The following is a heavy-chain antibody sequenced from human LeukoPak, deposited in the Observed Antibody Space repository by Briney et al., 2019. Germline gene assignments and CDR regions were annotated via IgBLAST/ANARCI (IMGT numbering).Heavy chain of an antibody. J-gene: IGHJ4*02. Sequence: PSQTLSLTCAVSGGSISSGGYSWSWVRQPPGRGLEWIGYIYHSGSTYYNPSLKSRVTISVDRSKNQFSLKLCSVTAADTAVYYCARASLSMVRGYYFDYWGQGTLVTVSS. CDR3: ARASLSMVRGYYFDY. V-gene: IGHV4-30-2*01. D-gene: IGHD3-10*01. CDR2: IYHSGST. CDR1: GGSISSGGYS.